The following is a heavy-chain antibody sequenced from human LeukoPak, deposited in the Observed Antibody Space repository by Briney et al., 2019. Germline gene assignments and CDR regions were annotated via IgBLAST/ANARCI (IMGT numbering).Heavy chain of an antibody. CDR1: GVSLSTSGVG. Sequence: SGPTLVKPTQALTLTCSLSGVSLSTSGVGVGWIRQPPGKALEWLALIYWDDDSRYSPSLKSRLTIAKDTSKNQVVLTLTNMDSVDTATYYCAHSQVFSYGSFHDAYDIWGLGMLVTVSS. D-gene: IGHD5-18*01. CDR2: IYWDDDS. J-gene: IGHJ3*02. CDR3: AHSQVFSYGSFHDAYDI. V-gene: IGHV2-5*02.